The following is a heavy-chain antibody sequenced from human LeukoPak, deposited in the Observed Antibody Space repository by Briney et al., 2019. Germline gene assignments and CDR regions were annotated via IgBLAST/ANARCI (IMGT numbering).Heavy chain of an antibody. J-gene: IGHJ4*02. V-gene: IGHV3-74*01. D-gene: IGHD4-17*01. CDR1: AFTFSNYW. CDR2: INSDGSST. CDR3: ASEPDYGDYTLDY. Sequence: GGSLRLSCAASAFTFSNYWMHWVRQAPGKGLVWVSRINSDGSSTTYADSVKGRFTISRDNAKNTLYLQMNSLRAEDTAVYYCASEPDYGDYTLDYWGQGTLVTVSS.